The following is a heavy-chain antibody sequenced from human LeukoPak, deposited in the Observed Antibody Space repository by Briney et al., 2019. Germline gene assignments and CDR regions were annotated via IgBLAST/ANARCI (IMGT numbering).Heavy chain of an antibody. V-gene: IGHV3-48*01. CDR1: GFTFSNYN. CDR3: ARDRLRFLEWLLNLDAFDI. CDR2: ISSSSSTI. D-gene: IGHD3-3*01. J-gene: IGHJ3*02. Sequence: GGYLRLSFAASGFTFSNYNMNWVRQAPGKGLEWVSYISSSSSTIYYADSVKGRFTISRDNAKNSLYLQMNSLRAEDTAVYYCARDRLRFLEWLLNLDAFDIWGQGTMVTVSS.